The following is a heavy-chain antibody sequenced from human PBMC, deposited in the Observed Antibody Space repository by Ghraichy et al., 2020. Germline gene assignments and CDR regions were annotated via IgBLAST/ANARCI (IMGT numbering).Heavy chain of an antibody. J-gene: IGHJ3*02. V-gene: IGHV3-49*03. Sequence: SLNISCTASGFTFGDYAMSWFRQAPGKGLEWVGFIRSKAYGGTTEYAASVKGRFTISRDDSKSIAYLQMNSLKTEDTAVYYCTRAGQWLVALEDDAFDIWGQGTMVTVSS. D-gene: IGHD6-19*01. CDR3: TRAGQWLVALEDDAFDI. CDR2: IRSKAYGGTT. CDR1: GFTFGDYA.